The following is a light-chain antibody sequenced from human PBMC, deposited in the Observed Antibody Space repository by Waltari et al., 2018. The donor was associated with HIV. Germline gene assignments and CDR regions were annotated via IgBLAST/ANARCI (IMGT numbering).Light chain of an antibody. CDR3: SSYTSSSTLYV. CDR2: EVS. V-gene: IGLV2-14*01. Sequence: QSALTPPASVSGSPGQSITISCTGTSRAVGGYNYVSWYQQTPGKAPKLMISEVSNRPSGVTNRFSGSKSGNTASLTISGLQVEDEADYYCSSYTSSSTLYVFGTGTKVTVL. CDR1: SRAVGGYNY. J-gene: IGLJ1*01.